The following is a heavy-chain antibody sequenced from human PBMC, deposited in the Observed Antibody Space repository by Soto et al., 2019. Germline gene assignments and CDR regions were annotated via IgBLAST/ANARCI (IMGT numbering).Heavy chain of an antibody. CDR1: GGTFSSYA. V-gene: IGHV1-69*13. Sequence: GASVKVSCKASGGTFSSYAISWVRQAPGQGLEWMGGIIPIFGTANYAQKFQGRVTITADESASTAYMELSSLRSEDTAVYYCAREVGGVGATNWYYYYGMDVWGQGTTVTVSS. J-gene: IGHJ6*02. D-gene: IGHD1-26*01. CDR3: AREVGGVGATNWYYYYGMDV. CDR2: IIPIFGTA.